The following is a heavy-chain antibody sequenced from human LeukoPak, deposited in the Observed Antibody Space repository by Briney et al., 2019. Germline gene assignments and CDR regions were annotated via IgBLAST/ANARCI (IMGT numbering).Heavy chain of an antibody. CDR3: ARECPRFRYVLDY. D-gene: IGHD3-10*02. Sequence: PGGSLRLSCGASGFTFSSYWMHWVRQAPGKGLVWVSRINGDGSSTSYADSVKGRFTISRDNAKNTLYLQMNSLRAEDTAVYYCARECPRFRYVLDYWHHGTLVTVSS. J-gene: IGHJ4*01. CDR1: GFTFSSYW. V-gene: IGHV3-74*01. CDR2: INGDGSST.